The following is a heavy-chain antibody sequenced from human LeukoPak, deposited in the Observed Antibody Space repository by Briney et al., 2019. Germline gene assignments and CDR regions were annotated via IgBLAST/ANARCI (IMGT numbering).Heavy chain of an antibody. CDR2: ISGSGGST. CDR1: GFTFRNYA. V-gene: IGHV3-23*01. J-gene: IGHJ4*02. CDR3: AKNRYQLLPTFDS. Sequence: GGSLRLSGAASGFTFRNYAMSWVRQGPGKGLDWVSSISGSGGSTFYADSVKGRFTISRDNSKNTLYLQMNSLRAEDTAVYYCAKNRYQLLPTFDSWGQGTLVTVSS. D-gene: IGHD2-2*01.